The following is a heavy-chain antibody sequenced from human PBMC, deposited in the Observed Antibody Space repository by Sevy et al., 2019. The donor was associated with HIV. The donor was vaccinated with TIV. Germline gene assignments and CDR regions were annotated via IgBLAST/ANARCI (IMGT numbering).Heavy chain of an antibody. D-gene: IGHD5-18*01. V-gene: IGHV3-66*01. J-gene: IGHJ5*02. CDR2: IYSDETT. Sequence: GGSLRLSCAASGFSVNSNYMTWVRQAPVKGLEGVSVIYSDETTYHADSVKDRFTISRDNSKNMLYLQMSSLRAEDTAIYYCARGKSGYGYALNHWGQGTLVTVSS. CDR3: ARGKSGYGYALNH. CDR1: GFSVNSNY.